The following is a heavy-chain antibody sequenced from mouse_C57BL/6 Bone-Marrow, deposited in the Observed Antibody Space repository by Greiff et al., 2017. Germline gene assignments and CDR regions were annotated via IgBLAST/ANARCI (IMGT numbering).Heavy chain of an antibody. CDR1: GFTFSSYA. Sequence: EVMLVESGGGLVKPGGSLKLSCAASGFTFSSYAMSWVRQTPEKRLEWVATISDGGSYTYYPDNVKGRFTISRDNAKNNLYLQMSHLKSEDTAMYYCARGNGSSYVGFAYWGQGTLVTVSA. D-gene: IGHD1-1*01. J-gene: IGHJ3*01. CDR2: ISDGGSYT. CDR3: ARGNGSSYVGFAY. V-gene: IGHV5-4*03.